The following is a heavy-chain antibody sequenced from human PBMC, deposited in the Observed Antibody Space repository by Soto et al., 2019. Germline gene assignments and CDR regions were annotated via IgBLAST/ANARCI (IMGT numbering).Heavy chain of an antibody. V-gene: IGHV5-51*01. CDR1: GYSFTSYW. CDR3: ARSDYYGSGSYMEDGMDV. J-gene: IGHJ6*02. Sequence: GESLKISCKCSGYSFTSYWIGLVRQMPGKGLEWMGIIYPGDSDTRYSPSFQGQVTISADKSISTAYLQWSSLKASDTAMYYCARSDYYGSGSYMEDGMDVWGQGTTVTVSS. CDR2: IYPGDSDT. D-gene: IGHD3-10*01.